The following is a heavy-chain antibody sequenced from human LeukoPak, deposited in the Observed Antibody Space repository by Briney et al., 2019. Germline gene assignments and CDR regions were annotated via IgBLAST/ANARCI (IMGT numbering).Heavy chain of an antibody. CDR2: ISYDGSNK. V-gene: IGHV3-30*04. D-gene: IGHD6-19*01. CDR1: GFTFSSYA. CDR3: AKDKSVADAFDI. Sequence: GGSLRLSCAASGFTFSSYAMHWVRQAPGKGLEWVAVISYDGSNKYYADSVNGRFTISRDNSKNTLYLQMNSLRAEDTAVYYCAKDKSVADAFDIWGQGTMVTVSS. J-gene: IGHJ3*02.